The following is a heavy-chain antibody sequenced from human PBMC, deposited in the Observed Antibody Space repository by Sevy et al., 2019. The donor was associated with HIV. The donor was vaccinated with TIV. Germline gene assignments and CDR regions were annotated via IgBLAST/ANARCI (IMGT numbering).Heavy chain of an antibody. J-gene: IGHJ5*02. V-gene: IGHV4-59*01. CDR1: GCSISSYY. Sequence: SETLSLTCTVSGCSISSYYWSWIRQPPGKGLEWIGYIYYSGSTNYNPSLKSRVTISVDTSKNQFSLKLSSVTAADTAVYYCARASASGSYVEWFDPWGQGTLVTVSS. CDR3: ARASASGSYVEWFDP. CDR2: IYYSGST. D-gene: IGHD1-26*01.